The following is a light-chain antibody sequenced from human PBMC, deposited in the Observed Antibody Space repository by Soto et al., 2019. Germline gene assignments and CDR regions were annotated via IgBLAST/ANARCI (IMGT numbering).Light chain of an antibody. J-gene: IGKJ3*01. CDR1: QDIRTS. CDR3: QHYNNLPPFT. CDR2: GAS. Sequence: DIQMTQSPSSLSASVGARVSITCQASQDIRTSLSWFQHKPGRAPKLLIYGASYLETGVPSRFRGSGYGTDFTFTSTSLQPEDIATYYCQHYNNLPPFTFGPGTIVDIK. V-gene: IGKV1-33*01.